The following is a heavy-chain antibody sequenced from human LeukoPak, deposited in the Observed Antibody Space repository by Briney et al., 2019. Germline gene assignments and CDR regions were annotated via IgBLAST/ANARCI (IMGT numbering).Heavy chain of an antibody. V-gene: IGHV3-11*04. CDR2: ISSSGKTI. J-gene: IGHJ6*02. D-gene: IGHD3-16*01. Sequence: PGGSLRLSCAALGFTFSDYYMSWIRQTPGKGLEWISHISSSGKTIYYTDSVKGRFTISRDNTKNSLDLQMNDLRAEDTAVYYCAKVGGTARDYYYYYGMDVWGQGTTVTVSS. CDR3: AKVGGTARDYYYYYGMDV. CDR1: GFTFSDYY.